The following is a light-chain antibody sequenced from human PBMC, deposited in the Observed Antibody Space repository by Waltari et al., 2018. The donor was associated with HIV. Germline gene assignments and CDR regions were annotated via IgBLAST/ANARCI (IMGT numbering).Light chain of an antibody. CDR2: SLD. Sequence: QSLLTQTPSASGTPGQRVIVPCSGSSSNIGSTTVHWYQQRPGAAPRLLIHSLDQRPSGVPDRFSGSKSGASASLAISGLQSEDEADYYCAAWDDSLNAYVFGGGTKVTVL. J-gene: IGLJ1*01. CDR1: SSNIGSTT. V-gene: IGLV1-44*01. CDR3: AAWDDSLNAYV.